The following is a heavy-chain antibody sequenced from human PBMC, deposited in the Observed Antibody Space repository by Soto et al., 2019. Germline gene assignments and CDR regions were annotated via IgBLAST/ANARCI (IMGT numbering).Heavy chain of an antibody. V-gene: IGHV1-2*02. J-gene: IGHJ3*02. CDR1: GYTFTGYY. CDR3: ARAQITVTTNAFDI. Sequence: ASVKVSCKASGYTFTGYYMHWVRQAPGQGLEWMGWINPNSGGTNYAQKFQGRVTMTRDTSISTAYMELSRLRSDDTAVYYCARAQITVTTNAFDIRGQGTMVTVSS. CDR2: INPNSGGT. D-gene: IGHD4-17*01.